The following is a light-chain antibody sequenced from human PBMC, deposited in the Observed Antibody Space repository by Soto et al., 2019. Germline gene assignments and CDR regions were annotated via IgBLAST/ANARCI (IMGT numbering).Light chain of an antibody. CDR3: QTWGTGIRV. CDR2: LNSDGSH. Sequence: QSVLTQSPSASASLGASVKLTCTLSIRHSSYAIAWHQQQPEKGPRYLMKLNSDGSHSKGDGIPDRFSGSSSGAERYLTISSLQSEDEADYYCQTWGTGIRVFGGGTKLTVL. V-gene: IGLV4-69*01. CDR1: IRHSSYA. J-gene: IGLJ3*02.